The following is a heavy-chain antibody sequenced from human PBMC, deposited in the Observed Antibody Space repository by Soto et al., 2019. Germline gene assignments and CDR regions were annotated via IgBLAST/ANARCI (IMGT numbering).Heavy chain of an antibody. D-gene: IGHD2-21*01. CDR2: IYYSGRT. J-gene: IGHJ6*02. V-gene: IGHV4-39*01. CDR3: ARRHIDRLDYYGMDV. CDR1: ISSITYY. Sequence: ISSITYYWGWMRQLPGKGLKWIGSIYYSGRTYYAPTPKSRVTMSVDRSKDQFPVKLSSVTAADMAVYYCARRHIDRLDYYGMDVWGQGTTVTVSS.